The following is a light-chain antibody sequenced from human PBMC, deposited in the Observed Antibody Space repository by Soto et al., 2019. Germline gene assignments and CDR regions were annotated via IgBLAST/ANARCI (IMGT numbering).Light chain of an antibody. CDR1: SSDVGNYNY. CDR2: HVD. Sequence: QSALTQPRSVSGSPGKSVTIFCTGTSSDVGNYNYVSWHQQHPGKVPQLIIYHVDKRPPGVPDRFSGSKSGSTASLTISGLQAEDEADYSCFSYTADYRGVFGGGTKVTVL. CDR3: FSYTADYRGV. V-gene: IGLV2-11*01. J-gene: IGLJ3*02.